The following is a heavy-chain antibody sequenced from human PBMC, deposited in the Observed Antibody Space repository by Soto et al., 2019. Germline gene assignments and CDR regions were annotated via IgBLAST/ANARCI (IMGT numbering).Heavy chain of an antibody. CDR1: GGSISSYY. Sequence: SETLSLTCTVSGGSISSYYWGWIRQPPGKGLEWIGYIYDSGSTDYNPSLKSRVTISVDTSKNQFSLNLSSVSAADTAVYYCARVDGYGYFDYWGQGTLVTVS. V-gene: IGHV4-59*01. CDR3: ARVDGYGYFDY. J-gene: IGHJ4*02. CDR2: IYDSGST. D-gene: IGHD5-18*01.